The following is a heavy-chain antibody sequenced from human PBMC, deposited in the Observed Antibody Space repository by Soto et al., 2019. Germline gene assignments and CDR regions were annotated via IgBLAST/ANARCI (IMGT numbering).Heavy chain of an antibody. CDR2: ISPYNGNT. J-gene: IGHJ4*02. D-gene: IGHD3-10*01. Sequence: QVQLVQSGAEVKKPGASVKVSCKASGYTFTTYGVSWVRQAPGQGLEWMGWISPYNGNTTYAQNFQGRVTMTTDTATSTVHMELRSVRSDDTAMYYWARDRGGFCNDTGGYARDYWGRGTLVTVSS. CDR3: ARDRGGFCNDTGGYARDY. CDR1: GYTFTTYG. V-gene: IGHV1-18*01.